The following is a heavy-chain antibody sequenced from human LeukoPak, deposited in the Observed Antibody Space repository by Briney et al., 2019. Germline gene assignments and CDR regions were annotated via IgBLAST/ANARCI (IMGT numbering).Heavy chain of an antibody. J-gene: IGHJ4*02. CDR1: GGSISSYY. D-gene: IGHD5-18*01. CDR3: ARDKGYGDYFDY. Sequence: SETLSLTCTVSGGSISSYYWSWIRQPPGKGLVWIGYIYDSGSTNYNPSLKSRVTISVDTSKNQFSLKLSSVTAADTAVYYCARDKGYGDYFDYWGQGTLVTVSS. V-gene: IGHV4-59*01. CDR2: IYDSGST.